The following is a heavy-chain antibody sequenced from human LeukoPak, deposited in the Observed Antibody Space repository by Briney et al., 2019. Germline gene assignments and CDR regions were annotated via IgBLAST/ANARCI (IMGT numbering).Heavy chain of an antibody. CDR1: GYTFTSYY. D-gene: IGHD3-22*01. CDR3: ARAKYYDSIGYPLTFDY. CDR2: INPSGGIT. J-gene: IGHJ4*02. Sequence: ASVKVSCKASGYTFTSYYIHWVRQAPGQGLEWMGIINPSGGITTYAQKFQGRINMTRDTSTGTVYMELSSLTSDDTAVYYCARAKYYDSIGYPLTFDYWGQGTLVTVSS. V-gene: IGHV1-46*01.